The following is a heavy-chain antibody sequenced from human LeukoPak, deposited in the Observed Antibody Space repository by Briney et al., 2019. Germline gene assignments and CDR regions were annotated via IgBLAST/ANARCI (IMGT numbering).Heavy chain of an antibody. CDR3: ARHRVLITFGPYYFDH. CDR2: ISTGGRP. D-gene: IGHD3-16*01. CDR1: GGSISSYS. V-gene: IGHV4-4*09. J-gene: IGHJ4*02. Sequence: SETLSLICTVSGGSISSYSWSWIRRPPGKGLEWIGYISTGGRPNNNPSVKSRVTISVDTSKNQFALRLSAVTAADTAVYYCARHRVLITFGPYYFDHWGPGTLVTASS.